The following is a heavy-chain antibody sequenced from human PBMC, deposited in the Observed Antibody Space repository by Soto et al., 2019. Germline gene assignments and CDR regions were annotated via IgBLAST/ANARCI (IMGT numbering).Heavy chain of an antibody. V-gene: IGHV1-69*06. Sequence: WASVKVSCKASGGTFSSYAISWVRQAPGQGLEWMGGIIPIFGTANYAQKFQGRVTITADKSTSTAYMELSSLRSEDTAVYYCARDHIVVVPAAIPYYYYYGTDVWGQGTTVTVSS. D-gene: IGHD2-2*02. CDR3: ARDHIVVVPAAIPYYYYYGTDV. J-gene: IGHJ6*02. CDR1: GGTFSSYA. CDR2: IIPIFGTA.